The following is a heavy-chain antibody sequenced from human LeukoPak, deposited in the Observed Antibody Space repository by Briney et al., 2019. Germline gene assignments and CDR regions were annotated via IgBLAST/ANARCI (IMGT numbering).Heavy chain of an antibody. CDR1: GGSISSSSYY. Sequence: PSETLSLTCTVSGGSISSSSYYWGWIRQPPGKGLEWIGSIYYSGSTYYNPSLKSRVTISVDTSKNQFSLKLSSVTAADTAVYYCARGHSGWYRARFGYWGQGTLVTVSS. D-gene: IGHD6-19*01. CDR2: IYYSGST. J-gene: IGHJ4*02. V-gene: IGHV4-39*01. CDR3: ARGHSGWYRARFGY.